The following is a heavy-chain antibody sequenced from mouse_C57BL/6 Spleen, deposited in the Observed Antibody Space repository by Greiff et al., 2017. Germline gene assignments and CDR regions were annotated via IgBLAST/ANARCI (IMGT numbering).Heavy chain of an antibody. CDR3: ARIPPYYGSTSYYFDY. D-gene: IGHD1-1*01. V-gene: IGHV1-78*01. CDR2: IYPRDGST. CDR1: GYTFTDHT. J-gene: IGHJ2*01. Sequence: VQLVESDAELVKPGASVKISCKVSGYTFTDHTIHWMKQRPEQGLEWIGYIYPRDGSTKYNEKFKGKATLTADKSSSTAYMQLNSLTSEDSAVYFCARIPPYYGSTSYYFDYWGQGTTLTVSS.